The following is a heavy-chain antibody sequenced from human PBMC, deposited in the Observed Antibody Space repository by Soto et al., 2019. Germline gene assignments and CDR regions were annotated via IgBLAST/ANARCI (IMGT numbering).Heavy chain of an antibody. D-gene: IGHD3-16*01. CDR2: IYFNGNT. CDR1: AASFSKYY. Sequence: SETLSLTXTVSAASFSKYYWTWIRQPPGKGLEWIGYIYFNGNTKYNPSLEGRLTISIDTSKKEFSLKLTSVTAADAAVYYCASVTFGGIVLAHWGQGTLVTSPQ. V-gene: IGHV4-59*01. J-gene: IGHJ4*02. CDR3: ASVTFGGIVLAH.